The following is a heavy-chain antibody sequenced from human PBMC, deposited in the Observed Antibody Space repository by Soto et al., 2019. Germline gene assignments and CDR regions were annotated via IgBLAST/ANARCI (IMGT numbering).Heavy chain of an antibody. J-gene: IGHJ6*02. CDR2: IYHSGST. Sequence: QLQLQESGSGLVKPSQTLSLTCAVSGGSISSGGYSWSWIRQPLGKGLEWIGYIYHSGSTYYNPSRKSRVTIAVDRAKNQYSPKLSSVTAADTAVYCCARNDGGCGMDVWGQGTTVTVSS. CDR3: ARNDGGCGMDV. V-gene: IGHV4-30-2*01. CDR1: GGSISSGGYS. D-gene: IGHD1-1*01.